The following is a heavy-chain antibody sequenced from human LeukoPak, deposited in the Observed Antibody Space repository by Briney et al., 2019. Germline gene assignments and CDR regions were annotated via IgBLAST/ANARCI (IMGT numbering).Heavy chain of an antibody. CDR2: IYTSGST. J-gene: IGHJ3*02. CDR1: GDSISSSSYY. D-gene: IGHD2-2*01. CDR3: ARDHRYCSSTSCHEEAFDI. V-gene: IGHV4-61*02. Sequence: SETLSLTCTVSGDSISSSSYYWGWIRQPAGKGLEWIGRIYTSGSTNYNPSLKSRVTMSVDTSKNQFSLKLSSVTAADTAVYYCARDHRYCSSTSCHEEAFDIWGQGTMVTVSS.